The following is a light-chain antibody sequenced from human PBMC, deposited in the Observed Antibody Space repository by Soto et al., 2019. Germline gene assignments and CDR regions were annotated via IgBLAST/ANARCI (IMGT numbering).Light chain of an antibody. V-gene: IGKV1-27*01. CDR1: QAISKY. J-gene: IGKJ3*01. Sequence: DIQMTQTPPSLSASVGDRVPITCRASQAISKYLAWYQQKPGKVPKLLIYAASTLQSGVPSRFSGSGSGTDFTLTISSLQPEDVATYYCQKYDSAPLFTVGPGTRVDVK. CDR3: QKYDSAPLFT. CDR2: AAS.